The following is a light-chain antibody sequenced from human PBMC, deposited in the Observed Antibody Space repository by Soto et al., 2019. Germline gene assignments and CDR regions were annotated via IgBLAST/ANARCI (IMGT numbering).Light chain of an antibody. CDR3: QQYSSTRLT. J-gene: IGKJ4*01. CDR2: GTS. Sequence: EIVLTQSPGTLSLSPGERATLSCRASQSVSSSYFAWYQPKPGQSPRLLIYGTSTRATGIPDRFSGSGSGTDLTLTINRLEPEDFAVYYCQQYSSTRLTFGGGTKVEIK. CDR1: QSVSSSY. V-gene: IGKV3-20*01.